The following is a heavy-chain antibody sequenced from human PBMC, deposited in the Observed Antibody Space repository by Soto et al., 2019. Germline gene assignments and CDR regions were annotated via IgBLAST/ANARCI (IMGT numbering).Heavy chain of an antibody. CDR1: GFTVSSTY. D-gene: IGHD2-2*01. CDR2: ISSSSSYI. Sequence: PGGSLRLSCAASGFTVSSTYLTWVRQAPGKGLEWVSSISSSSSYIYYADSVKGRFTISRDNAKNSLYLQMNSLRAEDTAVYYCARDYRSLGYCSSTSCPYYGMDVWGQGTTVTVSS. J-gene: IGHJ6*02. V-gene: IGHV3-21*01. CDR3: ARDYRSLGYCSSTSCPYYGMDV.